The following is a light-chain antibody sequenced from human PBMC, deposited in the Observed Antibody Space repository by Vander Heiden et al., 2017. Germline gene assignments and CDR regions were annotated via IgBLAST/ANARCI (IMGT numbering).Light chain of an antibody. CDR3: RQALQTPFT. CDR2: LGS. V-gene: IGKV2-28*01. CDR1: QSLLHSNGYNY. Sequence: IVITQSPLSLPVTPGEPASISCRSSQSLLHSNGYNYLDWYLQKPGQSPQLLIYLGSNRASGVPDRFSGSGSGTDFTLKISRVEAEDVGVYYCRQALQTPFTFGPGTKVDIK. J-gene: IGKJ3*01.